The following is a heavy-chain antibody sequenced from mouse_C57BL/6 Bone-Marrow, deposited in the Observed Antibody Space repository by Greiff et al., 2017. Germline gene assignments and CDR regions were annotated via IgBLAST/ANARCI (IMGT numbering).Heavy chain of an antibody. CDR1: GFTFSDYY. CDR3: ARDGGYYNAMDY. V-gene: IGHV5-16*01. J-gene: IGHJ4*01. D-gene: IGHD2-2*01. CDR2: INYDGSST. Sequence: EVKLVESEGGLVQPGSSMKLSCTASGFTFSDYYMAWVRQVPEKGLEWVANINYDGSSTYYLDSLQSRFIISRDNAKNILYLQMSSLKSEDTATYYCARDGGYYNAMDYWGQGTSVTVSS.